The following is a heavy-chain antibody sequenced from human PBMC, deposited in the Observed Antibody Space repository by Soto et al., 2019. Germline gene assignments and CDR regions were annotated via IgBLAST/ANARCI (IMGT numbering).Heavy chain of an antibody. D-gene: IGHD3-3*01. CDR3: ARGIPYDFWSGYARGFFDP. Sequence: QVPLVQSGAEVKKPGASVKVSCKASGYTFTSYGINWVRQATGQGLEWMGWMNPNSDNTGYAQKFQGRVTMTRNTSISTAYMELSSLTSDDTAVYFCARGIPYDFWSGYARGFFDPWGQGTLVTVSS. J-gene: IGHJ5*02. CDR2: MNPNSDNT. V-gene: IGHV1-8*01. CDR1: GYTFTSYG.